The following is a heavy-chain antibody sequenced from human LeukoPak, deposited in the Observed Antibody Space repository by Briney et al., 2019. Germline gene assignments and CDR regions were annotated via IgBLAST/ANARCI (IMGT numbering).Heavy chain of an antibody. CDR3: ARSLVRARGWFDP. V-gene: IGHV1-8*01. CDR2: MNPNSGNT. D-gene: IGHD3-10*01. J-gene: IGHJ5*02. Sequence: ASVKVSCKASGYIFTSYDINWVRQATGQGLEWMGWMNPNSGNTGYAQKFQGRVTMTRNTSISTAYMELSSLRSEDTAVYYCARSLVRARGWFDPWGQGTLVTVSS. CDR1: GYIFTSYD.